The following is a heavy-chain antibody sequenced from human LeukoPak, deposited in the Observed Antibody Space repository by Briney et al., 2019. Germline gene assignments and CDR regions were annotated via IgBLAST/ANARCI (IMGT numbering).Heavy chain of an antibody. CDR2: FYDTGSV. D-gene: IGHD6-13*01. CDR1: GASMKDYY. J-gene: IGHJ3*01. V-gene: IGHV4-4*07. Sequence: KSSETLSLTCSVSGASMKDYYWNWIRLSTGKGLEWIGRFYDTGSVIYNPSLKSRATLSVDTSKNHVYLKLTSVTAADTAVYYCVTGDTATTSRYAFEFWGPGTKVIVSS. CDR3: VTGDTATTSRYAFEF.